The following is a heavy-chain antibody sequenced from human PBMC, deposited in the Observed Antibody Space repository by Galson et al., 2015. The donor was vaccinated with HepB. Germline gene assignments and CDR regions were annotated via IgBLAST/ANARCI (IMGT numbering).Heavy chain of an antibody. CDR3: AKKVNYGDYPYGY. CDR2: ISGSGANT. V-gene: IGHV3-23*01. D-gene: IGHD4-17*01. CDR1: GFTFSNYA. J-gene: IGHJ4*02. Sequence: SLRLSCAASGFTFSNYAMSWVRLAPGKGLEWVSAISGSGANTYYADSVKGRFTISRDNSQNTLYLQVNSLRAEDTAVYYCAKKVNYGDYPYGYWGQGTLVTVSS.